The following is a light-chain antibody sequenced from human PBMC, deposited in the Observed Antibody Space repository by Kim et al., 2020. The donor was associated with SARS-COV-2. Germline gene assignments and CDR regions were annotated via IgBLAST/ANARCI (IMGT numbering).Light chain of an antibody. V-gene: IGKV4-1*01. CDR1: QSGKFSPVNNNY. CDR2: WAS. CDR3: QQYYSSPPT. J-gene: IGKJ2*01. Sequence: RATINSKSSQSGKFSPVNNNYLAWYQLKPGQPPRLLINWASTREAGVPDRFSGSGSGTDFTLTITSLQAEDVAVYYCQQYYSSPPTFGQGTKLEI.